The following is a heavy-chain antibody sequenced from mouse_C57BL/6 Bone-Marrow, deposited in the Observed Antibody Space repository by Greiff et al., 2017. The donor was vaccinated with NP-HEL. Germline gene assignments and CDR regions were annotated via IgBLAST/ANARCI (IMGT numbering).Heavy chain of an antibody. D-gene: IGHD1-1*01. J-gene: IGHJ4*01. V-gene: IGHV5-12*01. CDR2: ISNGGGST. CDR1: GFTFSDYY. CDR3: ARQNRVLRRDAMDY. Sequence: EVKLVESGGGLVQPGGSLKLSCAASGFTFSDYYMYWVRQTPEKRLEWVAYISNGGGSTYYPDTVKGRFTISRDNAKNTLYLQMSRLKSEDTAMYYCARQNRVLRRDAMDYWGQGTSVTVSS.